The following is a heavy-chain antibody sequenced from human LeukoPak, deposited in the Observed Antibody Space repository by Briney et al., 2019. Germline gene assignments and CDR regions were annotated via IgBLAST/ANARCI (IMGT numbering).Heavy chain of an antibody. CDR3: ARAGVLRPDDAFDI. CDR2: IIPIFGTA. Sequence: GASVKVSCKASGGTFSSYAISWVRQAPGQGLEWMGGIIPIFGTANYAQKFQGRVTITADESTSTAYMELSSLRSEDTAVYYCARAGVLRPDDAFDIWGQGTMVTVSS. V-gene: IGHV1-69*01. J-gene: IGHJ3*02. D-gene: IGHD3-3*01. CDR1: GGTFSSYA.